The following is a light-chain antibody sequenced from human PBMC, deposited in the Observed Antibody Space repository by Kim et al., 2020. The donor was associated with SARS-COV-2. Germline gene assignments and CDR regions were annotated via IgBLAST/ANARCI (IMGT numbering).Light chain of an antibody. Sequence: ARGKTANDTCGGDNNGFKSVQWYQRKPGQPPVVVIHYDSDRPSEIPKRFAGSNSGNTATLTITGVEAGDEADYYCQVWDNSRVHLVFGGGTQLTVL. CDR2: YDS. V-gene: IGLV3-21*04. CDR1: NNGFKS. J-gene: IGLJ2*01. CDR3: QVWDNSRVHLV.